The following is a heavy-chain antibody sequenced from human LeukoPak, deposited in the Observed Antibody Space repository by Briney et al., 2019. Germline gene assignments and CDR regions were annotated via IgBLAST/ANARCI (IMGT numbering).Heavy chain of an antibody. J-gene: IGHJ4*02. CDR2: ISSSSSYT. CDR3: ARKYGSGSCSLDY. V-gene: IGHV3-11*06. D-gene: IGHD3-10*01. Sequence: PGGSLRLSCAASGFTFSDYYMSWIRQAPGKGLEWVSYISSSSSYTNYADSVKGRFTIPRDNAKNSLYLQMNSLRAEDTAVYYCARKYGSGSCSLDYWGQGTLVTVSS. CDR1: GFTFSDYY.